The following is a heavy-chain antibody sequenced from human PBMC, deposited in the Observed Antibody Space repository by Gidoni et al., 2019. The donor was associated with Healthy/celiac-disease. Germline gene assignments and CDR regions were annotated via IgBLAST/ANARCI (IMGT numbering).Heavy chain of an antibody. Sequence: EVQLVESGGGLVQPGRSLRLSCAAAGFTFDDYAMHWVRQAPGKGLELVSGISWNSGSIGYADSVKCRFTISRDNAKNSLYLQMNSLRAEDTALYYCARGFLEWLTSYYYYGMDVWGQGTTVTVSS. D-gene: IGHD3-3*01. CDR3: ARGFLEWLTSYYYYGMDV. V-gene: IGHV3-9*01. CDR1: GFTFDDYA. J-gene: IGHJ6*02. CDR2: ISWNSGSI.